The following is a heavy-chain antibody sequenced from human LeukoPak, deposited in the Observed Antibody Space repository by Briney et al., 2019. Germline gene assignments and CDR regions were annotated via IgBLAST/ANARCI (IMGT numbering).Heavy chain of an antibody. Sequence: SETLSLTCAVSGGFVNNTSYYWVWIRQPPGKGLEWIGSIYFTGFTYYNPSLMSRLTISIDTSKNHFSLQLRSVTAADTAMYYCARTTYYFDRSGSTRDSWGQGTLVTVSS. J-gene: IGHJ4*02. CDR2: IYFTGFT. V-gene: IGHV4-39*07. D-gene: IGHD3-22*01. CDR3: ARTTYYFDRSGSTRDS. CDR1: GGFVNNTSYY.